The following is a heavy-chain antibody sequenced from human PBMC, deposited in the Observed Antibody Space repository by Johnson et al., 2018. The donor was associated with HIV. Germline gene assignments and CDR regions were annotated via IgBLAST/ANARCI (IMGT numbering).Heavy chain of an antibody. V-gene: IGHV3-30*03. Sequence: VQLVESGGGVVQPGKSLRLSCAASGFTFSSYGMHWVRQAPGKGLEWVAVISYDGSNKYYADSVKGRFTISRDNSKNTLYLQMNSLRAEDTAVYYCARDQGTPIIGGVAFDIWGQGTMVTVSS. D-gene: IGHD4-23*01. CDR2: ISYDGSNK. CDR3: ARDQGTPIIGGVAFDI. CDR1: GFTFSSYG. J-gene: IGHJ3*02.